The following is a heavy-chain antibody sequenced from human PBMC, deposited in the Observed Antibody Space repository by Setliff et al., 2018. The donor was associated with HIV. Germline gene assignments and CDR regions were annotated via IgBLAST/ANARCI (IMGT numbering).Heavy chain of an antibody. V-gene: IGHV4-4*07. J-gene: IGHJ3*02. D-gene: IGHD3-22*01. CDR3: ARDRIEVLADSPHDVFDI. Sequence: SETLSLTCAVSGDSVSGYYWSWIRQPAGRGLEWIGRVHNSAGSNSNPSLKSRVTMSVDTAKNQLSLKLTAVSAADTAVYYCARDRIEVLADSPHDVFDIWGRGIMVTVSS. CDR1: GDSVSGYY. CDR2: VHNSAGS.